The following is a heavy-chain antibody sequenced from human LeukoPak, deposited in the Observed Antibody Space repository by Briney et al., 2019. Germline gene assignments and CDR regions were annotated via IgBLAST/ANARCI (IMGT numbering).Heavy chain of an antibody. V-gene: IGHV3-7*01. CDR2: IKLDGSEE. Sequence: GGVLRLSCAASGFTFSSYWMNWVRQAPGKGLEWVANIKLDGSEEHYVDSVKGRFTISRDNAKNSLYLQMNSLRAEDTAVYYCARDRGLYYYDSSGYLDAFDIWGQGTMVTVSS. CDR3: ARDRGLYYYDSSGYLDAFDI. D-gene: IGHD3-22*01. J-gene: IGHJ3*02. CDR1: GFTFSSYW.